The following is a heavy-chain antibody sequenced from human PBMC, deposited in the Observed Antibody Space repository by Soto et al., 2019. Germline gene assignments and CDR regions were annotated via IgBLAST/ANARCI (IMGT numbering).Heavy chain of an antibody. CDR1: GGTFSSYA. Sequence: QVQLVQSGAEVKKPGSSVKVSCKASGGTFSSYAISWPRQAPGQGLEWMGGIIPIFGTANYAQKFQGRVTITADKSTSTAYMELSSLRSEDTAVYYCARYCSSTSCYRPDTYYYYGMDVWGQGTTVTVSS. V-gene: IGHV1-69*06. CDR2: IIPIFGTA. D-gene: IGHD2-2*01. J-gene: IGHJ6*02. CDR3: ARYCSSTSCYRPDTYYYYGMDV.